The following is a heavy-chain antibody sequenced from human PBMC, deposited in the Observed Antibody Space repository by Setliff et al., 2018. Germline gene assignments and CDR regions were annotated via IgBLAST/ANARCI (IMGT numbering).Heavy chain of an antibody. CDR3: VRGYCSSSSCYGTMGY. CDR2: INSDGSTT. CDR1: GFTFSSHW. Sequence: GGSLRLSCAAAGFTFSSHWMNWVRQAPGKRLMWVSRINSDGSTTNYADSVKGRFTISRDNAKNTRYRQMNSLRAEDTAVYYCVRGYCSSSSCYGTMGYWGQGTLVTVSS. J-gene: IGHJ4*02. V-gene: IGHV3-74*01. D-gene: IGHD2-2*01.